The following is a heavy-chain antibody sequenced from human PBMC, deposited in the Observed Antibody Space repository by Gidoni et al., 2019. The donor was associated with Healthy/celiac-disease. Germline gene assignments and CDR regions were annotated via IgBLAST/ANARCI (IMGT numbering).Heavy chain of an antibody. Sequence: QVQLQQWGAGLLKPSATLSLTCAVYGGSFSGYYWSWIRQPPGKGLEWIGEINHSGSTNYNPSLKSRVTISVDTSKNQFSLKLSSVTAADTAVYYCARGRGKAVAGKRYYFDYWGQGTLVTVSS. J-gene: IGHJ4*02. CDR1: GGSFSGYY. D-gene: IGHD6-19*01. CDR2: INHSGST. CDR3: ARGRGKAVAGKRYYFDY. V-gene: IGHV4-34*01.